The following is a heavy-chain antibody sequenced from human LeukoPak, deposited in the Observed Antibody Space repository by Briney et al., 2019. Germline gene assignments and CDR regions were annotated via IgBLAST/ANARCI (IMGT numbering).Heavy chain of an antibody. CDR1: GFTFDDYA. D-gene: IGHD1-20*01. CDR3: AKDGSYNWNGRDAFDI. V-gene: IGHV3-9*03. J-gene: IGHJ3*02. CDR2: ISWNSGSI. Sequence: PGRSLRLSCAASGFTFDDYAMHWVRQAPGKGLEWVSGISWNSGSIGYADSVKGRFTISRDNAKNSLYLQMNSLRAEDMALYYCAKDGSYNWNGRDAFDIWGQGTMVTVSS.